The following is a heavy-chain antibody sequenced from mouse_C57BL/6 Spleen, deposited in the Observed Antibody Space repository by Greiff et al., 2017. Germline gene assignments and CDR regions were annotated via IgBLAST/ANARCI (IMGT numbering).Heavy chain of an antibody. V-gene: IGHV1-76*01. J-gene: IGHJ4*01. CDR2: IYPGSGNT. Sequence: QVQLKESGAELVRPGASVKLSCKASGYTFTDYYINWVKQRPGQGLEWIARIYPGSGNTYYNEKFKGKATLTAEKSSSTAYMQLSSLTSEDSAVYFCASPYMDYWGQGTSVTVSS. CDR3: ASPYMDY. CDR1: GYTFTDYY.